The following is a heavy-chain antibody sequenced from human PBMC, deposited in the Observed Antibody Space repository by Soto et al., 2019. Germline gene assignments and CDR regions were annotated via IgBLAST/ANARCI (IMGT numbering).Heavy chain of an antibody. CDR3: VREGYSGSYAAF. CDR1: GSTFSNYD. D-gene: IGHD1-26*01. Sequence: GGSLRLSCEASGSTFSNYDMGWVRQAPGKGLEWVAIISFDGSRTYYADSVKGRFTVSRDNSKNTLFLQMNSLRPDDTATYYCVREGYSGSYAAFWGQGSLVTVSS. J-gene: IGHJ4*02. V-gene: IGHV3-30*03. CDR2: ISFDGSRT.